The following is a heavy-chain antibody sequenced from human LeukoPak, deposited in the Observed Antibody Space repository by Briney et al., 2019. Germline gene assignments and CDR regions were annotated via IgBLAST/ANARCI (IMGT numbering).Heavy chain of an antibody. CDR3: ARDVGLITMIRGMDV. V-gene: IGHV3-74*01. CDR1: GFTFSSYA. J-gene: IGHJ6*02. Sequence: GGSLRLSCAASGFTFSSYAMSWVRQAPGKGLLWVSRINTDGSSTIHADSVKGRFTISRDNAKNTLYLQMNSLRAEDTAVYYCARDVGLITMIRGMDVWGQGTTVTVSS. D-gene: IGHD3-22*01. CDR2: INTDGSST.